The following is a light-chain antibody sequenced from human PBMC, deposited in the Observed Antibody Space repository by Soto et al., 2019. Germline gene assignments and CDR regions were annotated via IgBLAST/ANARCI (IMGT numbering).Light chain of an antibody. V-gene: IGLV2-14*01. CDR2: EVS. J-gene: IGLJ1*01. Sequence: QSALTQPASVSGSPGQSITISCTGTSSDVGGYKFVSWYQQHPGKAPKLMIYEVSNRPSGVSNRFSGSKSGNTASLTISGLQAEYEADYYCSSYTSSSTLFGTGTKLTVL. CDR3: SSYTSSSTL. CDR1: SSDVGGYKF.